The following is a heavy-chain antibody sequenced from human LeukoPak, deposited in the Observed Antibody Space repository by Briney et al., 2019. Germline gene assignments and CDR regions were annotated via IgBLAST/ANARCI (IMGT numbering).Heavy chain of an antibody. D-gene: IGHD6-13*01. V-gene: IGHV3-23*01. CDR3: AKEGYSSTWNADFDY. CDR2: ISGSGGST. Sequence: PGGSLRLSCAASGFTFSSYAMSWVRQAPGKGLEWVSAISGSGGSTYYADSVKGRFTISRDNSKNTLYLQMNSLRVEDTAVYYCAKEGYSSTWNADFDYWGQGTLVIVSS. J-gene: IGHJ4*02. CDR1: GFTFSSYA.